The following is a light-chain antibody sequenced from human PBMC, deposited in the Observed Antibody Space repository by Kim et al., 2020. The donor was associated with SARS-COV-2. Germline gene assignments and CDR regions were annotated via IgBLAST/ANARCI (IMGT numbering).Light chain of an antibody. CDR1: GAKSGRSE. V-gene: IGLV1-47*01. CDR3: GAWDDSLSGRV. CDR2: GNS. J-gene: IGLJ3*02. Sequence: GQGGSSSCSGRGAKSGRSEVDGYRRLPGTAPERLICGNSDRPSGVRDRFSGAKSGASASRAIGGRRCEEEADYYCGAWDDSLSGRVFGGGTQLTVL.